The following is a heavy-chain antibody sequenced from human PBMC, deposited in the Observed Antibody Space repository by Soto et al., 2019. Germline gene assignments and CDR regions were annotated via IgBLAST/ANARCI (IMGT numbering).Heavy chain of an antibody. V-gene: IGHV3-23*01. J-gene: IGHJ4*02. Sequence: EVQLLESGGGLVQPGGSLRLSCAASGFTFNNYAMSWVRQAPGKGLEWVSVTTTDGYTYYADSVKVRFTISRDNPKNTQFLQMNSLRADDTAIDYRAQGPGSGWIYFGYWGQGTLVPVAS. CDR1: GFTFNNYA. CDR2: TTTDGYT. CDR3: AQGPGSGWIYFGY. D-gene: IGHD6-19*01.